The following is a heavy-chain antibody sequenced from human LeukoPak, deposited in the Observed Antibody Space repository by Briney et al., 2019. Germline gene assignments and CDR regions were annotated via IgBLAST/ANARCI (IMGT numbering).Heavy chain of an antibody. CDR1: GYTFTSYA. J-gene: IGHJ3*02. V-gene: IGHV7-4-1*02. D-gene: IGHD2-15*01. Sequence: ASVKVSCKASGYTFTSYAMNWVRQAPGQGLEWMGWINTNTGNPTYAQGFTGRFVFSLDTSVSTACLQISSLKAEDTAVYYCATQTLRYCSGGSCYSVPFDIWGQGTMVTVSS. CDR3: ATQTLRYCSGGSCYSVPFDI. CDR2: INTNTGNP.